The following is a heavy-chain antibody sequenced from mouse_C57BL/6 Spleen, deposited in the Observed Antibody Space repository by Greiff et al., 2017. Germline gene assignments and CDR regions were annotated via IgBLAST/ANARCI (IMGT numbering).Heavy chain of an antibody. Sequence: EVKLMESGGGLVQPGGSMKLSCAASGFTFSDAWMDWVRQSPEKGLEWVAEIRNKANNHATYYAESVKGRFTISRDDSKSSVYLQMNSLRAEDTGIYYCTRRYYGYFDVWGTGTTVTVSS. CDR3: TRRYYGYFDV. CDR2: IRNKANNHAT. V-gene: IGHV6-6*01. CDR1: GFTFSDAW. J-gene: IGHJ1*03.